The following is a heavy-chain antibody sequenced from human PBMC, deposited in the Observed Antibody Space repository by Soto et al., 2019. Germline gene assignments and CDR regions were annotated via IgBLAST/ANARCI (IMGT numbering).Heavy chain of an antibody. CDR3: ARPSDNYVAH. CDR1: GYSFSNYW. Sequence: PWESLKISCKASGYSFSNYWIGWVNQIPGKGLEWMANINPGDSESRYSPSFQGQVTISADKYISTAYLQWNSLKASDTAMYYCARPSDNYVAHRGQGTLVTVS. D-gene: IGHD4-4*01. V-gene: IGHV5-51*07. CDR2: INPGDSES. J-gene: IGHJ1*01.